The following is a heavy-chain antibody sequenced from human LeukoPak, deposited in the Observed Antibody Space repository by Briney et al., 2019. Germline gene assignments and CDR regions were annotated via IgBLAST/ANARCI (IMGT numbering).Heavy chain of an antibody. J-gene: IGHJ4*02. Sequence: WETLSLTCTVSGYSLNIGFYWGWVRQSPGKGLKWIGSIHHSGSTYYSPSLKSRVTISVDTSKNQFYLKVNSVTAADTAMYFCARDPRFSPFDYWGQGALVTVSS. CDR1: GYSLNIGFY. V-gene: IGHV4-38-2*02. CDR3: ARDPRFSPFDY. CDR2: IHHSGST.